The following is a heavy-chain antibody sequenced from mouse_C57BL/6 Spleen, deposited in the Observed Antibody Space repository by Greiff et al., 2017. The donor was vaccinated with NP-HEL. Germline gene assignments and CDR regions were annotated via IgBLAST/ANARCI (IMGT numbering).Heavy chain of an antibody. CDR3: APITTVVPYAMDY. V-gene: IGHV1-50*01. CDR2: IDPSDSYT. D-gene: IGHD1-1*01. CDR1: GYTFTSYW. J-gene: IGHJ4*01. Sequence: QVQLQQSGAELVKPGASVKLSCKASGYTFTSYWMQWVKQRPGQGLEWIGEIDPSDSYTNYNQKFKGKATLTVDTSSSTAYMQLSSLTSEDSAVYYCAPITTVVPYAMDYWGQGTSVTVSS.